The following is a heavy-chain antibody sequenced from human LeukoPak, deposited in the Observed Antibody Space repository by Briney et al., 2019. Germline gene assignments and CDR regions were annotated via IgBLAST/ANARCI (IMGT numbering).Heavy chain of an antibody. J-gene: IGHJ3*02. D-gene: IGHD3-22*01. CDR2: INPSGGST. V-gene: IGHV1-46*01. Sequence: GASVKVSCKASGYTFTSYYMHWVRQAPGQGLEWMGIINPSGGSTSYAQKFQGRVTMTRDMSTSTVYMELSSLRSEDTAVYYCASGDSSGYGAFDIWGQGTMVTVSS. CDR3: ASGDSSGYGAFDI. CDR1: GYTFTSYY.